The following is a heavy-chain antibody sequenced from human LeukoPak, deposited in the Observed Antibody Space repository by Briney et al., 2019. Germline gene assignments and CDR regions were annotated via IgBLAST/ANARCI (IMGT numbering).Heavy chain of an antibody. CDR2: IWYDEITK. J-gene: IGHJ3*02. Sequence: GGSLRLSCVASGFTFRSYGIHWVRQAPGKGLEWLAFIWYDEITKDYADSVKGRFTISRDNSKNTLYLQMNSLRAEDTAVYYCAELPGRRRIQPPVDIWGQGTMVTVSS. CDR3: AELPGRRRIQPPVDI. V-gene: IGHV3-30*02. CDR1: GFTFRSYG. D-gene: IGHD5-18*01.